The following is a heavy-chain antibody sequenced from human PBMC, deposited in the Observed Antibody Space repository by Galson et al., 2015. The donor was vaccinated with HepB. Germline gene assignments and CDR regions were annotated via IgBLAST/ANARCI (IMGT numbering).Heavy chain of an antibody. Sequence: SLRLSCADSGFIFSNYDMNWVRQAPGKGLEWVSYITSSGGTVLYADSVKGRFTISRDNAKNSLYLQMNSLRAEDTAIYYCASGYSYFDYWGQGTLVTVSS. V-gene: IGHV3-48*03. CDR1: GFIFSNYD. CDR3: ASGYSYFDY. CDR2: ITSSGGTV. D-gene: IGHD3-22*01. J-gene: IGHJ4*02.